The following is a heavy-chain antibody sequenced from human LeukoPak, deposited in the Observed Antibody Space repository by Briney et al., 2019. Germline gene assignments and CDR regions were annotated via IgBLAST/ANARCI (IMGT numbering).Heavy chain of an antibody. D-gene: IGHD3-22*01. CDR2: INHSGST. Sequence: SETLSLTCAVYGGSFSGYYWSWIRQPPGKGLEWIGEINHSGSTNYNPSLKSRVTISVDTSKNQFSLKLSSVTAADTAVYYCARRGVGRLLAAAFDIWGQGTMVTVFS. V-gene: IGHV4-34*01. CDR3: ARRGVGRLLAAAFDI. CDR1: GGSFSGYY. J-gene: IGHJ3*02.